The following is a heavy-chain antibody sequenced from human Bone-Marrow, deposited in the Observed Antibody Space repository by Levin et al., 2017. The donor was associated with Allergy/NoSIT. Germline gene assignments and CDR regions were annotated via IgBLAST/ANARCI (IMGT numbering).Heavy chain of an antibody. D-gene: IGHD2-15*01. V-gene: IGHV4-4*02. CDR3: ASQRRYCSGGSCYSVWFDP. Sequence: SETLSLTCAVSGGSISSSNWWSWVRQPPGKGLEWIGEIYHSGSTNYNPSLKSRVTISVDKSKNQFSLKLSSVTAADTAVYYCASQRRYCSGGSCYSVWFDPWGQGTLVTVSS. J-gene: IGHJ5*02. CDR1: GGSISSSNW. CDR2: IYHSGST.